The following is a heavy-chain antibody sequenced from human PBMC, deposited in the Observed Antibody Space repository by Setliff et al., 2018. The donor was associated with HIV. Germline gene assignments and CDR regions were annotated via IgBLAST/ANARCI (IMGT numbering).Heavy chain of an antibody. CDR1: GFTVSSNY. Sequence: GGSLRLSCAASGFTVSSNYMSWVRQAPGKGLEWVSVISGNGGNTYYTDSVKGRFTISRDNAKNTLYLQMSSLRSEDTAVYYCVKGQFLEWFNWFDPWGQGTLVTVSS. D-gene: IGHD3-3*01. V-gene: IGHV3-64D*09. CDR3: VKGQFLEWFNWFDP. CDR2: ISGNGGNT. J-gene: IGHJ5*02.